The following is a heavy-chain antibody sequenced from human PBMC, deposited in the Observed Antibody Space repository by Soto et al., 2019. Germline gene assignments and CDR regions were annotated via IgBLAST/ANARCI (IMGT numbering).Heavy chain of an antibody. D-gene: IGHD2-15*01. CDR3: ARDRAYSSDY. V-gene: IGHV3-74*01. J-gene: IGHJ4*02. Sequence: EVQLVESGGGLVQPGGSLRLSCAVSDFTFSSSWMHWVRQAPGKGLLWVSHINSDGSTTTYADSVKGRFTISRDNAKNMLYLQMNSLRAEDTAVYYCARDRAYSSDYWGQGTLVTVSS. CDR1: DFTFSSSW. CDR2: INSDGSTT.